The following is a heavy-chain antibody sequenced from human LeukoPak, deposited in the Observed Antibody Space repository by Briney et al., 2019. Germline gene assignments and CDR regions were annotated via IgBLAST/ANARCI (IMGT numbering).Heavy chain of an antibody. CDR1: GYTFTGYY. J-gene: IGHJ4*02. V-gene: IGHV1-2*02. D-gene: IGHD3-10*01. CDR2: INPNSGGT. Sequence: ASVKVSCKASGYTFTGYYMHWVRQAPGQGLEWMGWINPNSGGTNYAQKFQGRVTMTRNTSISTAYMELSSLRSEDTAVYYCARVAFYGSGKLDYWGQGTLVTVSS. CDR3: ARVAFYGSGKLDY.